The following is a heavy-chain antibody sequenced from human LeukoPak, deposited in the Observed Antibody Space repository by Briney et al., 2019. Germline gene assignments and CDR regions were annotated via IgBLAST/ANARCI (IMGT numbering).Heavy chain of an antibody. CDR1: GGSISSYY. CDR2: IYYSGST. Sequence: SETLSLTCTVSGGSISSYYWSWIRQPPGKGLEWIGYIYYSGSTNYNPSLKSRVTISVDTSKNQFSLKLSSVTAADTAVYYCARVVRYSSRFDPWGQGTLVTVSS. J-gene: IGHJ5*02. CDR3: ARVVRYSSRFDP. D-gene: IGHD6-13*01. V-gene: IGHV4-59*12.